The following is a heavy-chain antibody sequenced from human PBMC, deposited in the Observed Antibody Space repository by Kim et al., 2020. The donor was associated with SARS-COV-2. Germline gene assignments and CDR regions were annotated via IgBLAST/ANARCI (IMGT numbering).Heavy chain of an antibody. J-gene: IGHJ3*02. Sequence: SETLSLTCTVSGGSISSGCYYWSWIRQHPGKGLEGIGYNYDSGSTYYNPTLKSRVTISVDKTKNPLTLKLSSVTAAATDEYYCGSERSGVVTAHDAFDI. CDR1: GGSISSGCYY. CDR3: GSERSGVVTAHDAFDI. V-gene: IGHV4-31*03. CDR2: NYDSGST. D-gene: IGHD2-21*02.